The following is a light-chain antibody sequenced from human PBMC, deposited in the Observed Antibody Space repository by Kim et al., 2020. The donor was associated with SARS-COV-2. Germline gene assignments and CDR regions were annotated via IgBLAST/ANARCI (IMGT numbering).Light chain of an antibody. J-gene: IGLJ1*01. CDR2: DVN. CDR1: SSDVGTYDY. V-gene: IGLV2-14*01. CDR3: SSFTTSSSYV. Sequence: QSALTQPASVSGSPGQSITTSCTGTSSDVGTYDYVSWYQQHPGKAPKLMIYDVNKRPSGVSNRFSGSKSGNTASLTISGLQAEDEADYYCSSFTTSSSYVFGTGTKVTVL.